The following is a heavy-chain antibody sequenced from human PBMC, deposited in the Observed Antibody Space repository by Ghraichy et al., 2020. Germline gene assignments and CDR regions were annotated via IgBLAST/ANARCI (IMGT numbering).Heavy chain of an antibody. CDR2: INHSGST. Sequence: SQTLSLTCAVYGGSFSGYYWSWIRQPPRKGLEWIGEINHSGSTNYNPSLKSRVTISVDTSKNQFSLKLSSVTAADTAVYYCARGENYYYDSSGYYLNDYWGQGTLVTVSS. CDR1: GGSFSGYY. D-gene: IGHD3-22*01. CDR3: ARGENYYYDSSGYYLNDY. J-gene: IGHJ4*02. V-gene: IGHV4-34*01.